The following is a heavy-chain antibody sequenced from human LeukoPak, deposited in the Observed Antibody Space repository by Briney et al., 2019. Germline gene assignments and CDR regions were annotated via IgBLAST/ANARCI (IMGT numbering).Heavy chain of an antibody. CDR1: GGSFSGYY. CDR2: INHSGST. D-gene: IGHD3-22*01. J-gene: IGHJ4*02. V-gene: IGHV4-34*01. CDR3: ARGGRRSYYYDSSGYLL. Sequence: SETLSLTCAVYGGSFSGYYWSWIRQPPGKGLEWIGEINHSGSTNYNPSLKSRVTISVDKSKNQFSLKLSSVTAADTAVYYCARGGRRSYYYDSSGYLLWGQGTLVTASS.